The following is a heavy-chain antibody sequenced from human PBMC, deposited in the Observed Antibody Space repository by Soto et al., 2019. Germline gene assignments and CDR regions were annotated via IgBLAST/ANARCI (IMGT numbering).Heavy chain of an antibody. CDR2: IYPGDSDT. CDR1: GYSFTSYW. J-gene: IGHJ6*02. Sequence: GVSMRISCKVSGYSFTSYWIGWVRQMPGKGMEWMGIIYPGDSDTRYSPSFQGQVTISADKSISTAYLQWSSLKASDTAMYYCARLSSFDGMDVWGQGTTVTVSS. CDR3: ARLSSFDGMDV. V-gene: IGHV5-51*01.